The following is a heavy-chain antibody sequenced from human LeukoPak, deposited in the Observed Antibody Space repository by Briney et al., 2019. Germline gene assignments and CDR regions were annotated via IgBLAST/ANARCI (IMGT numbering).Heavy chain of an antibody. CDR1: GYSFNNYW. V-gene: IGHV5-51*01. D-gene: IGHD3-22*01. CDR3: ARQRHYYDSSGETWFDP. J-gene: IGHJ5*02. CDR2: IYPDDSDT. Sequence: SGESLQISCRGSGYSFNNYWIGWVRQMPGKGLEWMGIIYPDDSDTRYSPSFQGQVTISADKSISTAYLQWSSLKASDTAMYYCARQRHYYDSSGETWFDPWAREPWSPSPQ.